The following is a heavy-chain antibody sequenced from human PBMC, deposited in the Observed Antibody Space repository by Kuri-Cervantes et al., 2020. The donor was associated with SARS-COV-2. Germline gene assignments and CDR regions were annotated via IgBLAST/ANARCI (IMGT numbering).Heavy chain of an antibody. CDR3: AHSKGPWGDYIWGSYRYTSPGFDY. Sequence: SGPTLVKPTQTLTLTCTFSGFSLSTSGMCVSWIRQPPGKALEWLALIYWDDDKRYSPSLKSRLTITKDTSKNQVVLTMTNMDPVDTATYYCAHSKGPWGDYIWGSYRYTSPGFDYWGQGALVTVSS. J-gene: IGHJ4*02. CDR1: GFSLSTSGMC. D-gene: IGHD3-16*02. CDR2: IYWDDDK. V-gene: IGHV2-5*08.